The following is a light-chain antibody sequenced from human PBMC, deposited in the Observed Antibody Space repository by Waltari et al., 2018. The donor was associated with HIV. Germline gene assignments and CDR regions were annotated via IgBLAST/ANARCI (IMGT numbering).Light chain of an antibody. J-gene: IGKJ5*01. V-gene: IGKV3-20*01. CDR3: QQYNKGPLGIT. CDR1: QSVSSSY. CDR2: GAS. Sequence: EIVLTQSPGTLSLSPGERATLSCRASQSVSSSYLAWYQQKPGQAPRLLIYGASSRATGIPDRFSGSGSGTDFTLTISRLEPEDFGVYYCQQYNKGPLGITFGQGTRLEI.